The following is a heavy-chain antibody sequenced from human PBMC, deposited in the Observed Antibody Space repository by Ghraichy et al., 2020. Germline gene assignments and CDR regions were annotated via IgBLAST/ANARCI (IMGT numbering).Heavy chain of an antibody. D-gene: IGHD2-15*01. CDR1: GFTFSGYW. CDR2: INSGGTSI. V-gene: IGHV3-74*01. J-gene: IGHJ5*02. Sequence: GGSLRLSCAASGFTFSGYWMHWVRQAPGEGLVWVSRINSGGTSIIYADSVRGRFTISRDNAKNTLYLQMNSLRAEDTAVYYCVREYCRGGSCFFGTGGSHFDPWGQGTLVTVSS. CDR3: VREYCRGGSCFFGTGGSHFDP.